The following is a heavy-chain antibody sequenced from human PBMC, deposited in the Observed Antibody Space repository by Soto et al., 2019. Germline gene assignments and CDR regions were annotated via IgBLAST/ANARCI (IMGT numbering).Heavy chain of an antibody. CDR1: GFSLSTSGMC. J-gene: IGHJ6*03. Sequence: GSGPTLVNPPQTLTLTCTFSGFSLSTSGMCVSWIRQPPGKALEWLARIDWDDDKYYSTSLKTRLTISKDTSKNQVVLTMTNMDPVDTATYYCARIRVGFGESERRYYYMDVWGKGTTVTVSS. D-gene: IGHD3-10*01. CDR2: IDWDDDK. CDR3: ARIRVGFGESERRYYYMDV. V-gene: IGHV2-70*11.